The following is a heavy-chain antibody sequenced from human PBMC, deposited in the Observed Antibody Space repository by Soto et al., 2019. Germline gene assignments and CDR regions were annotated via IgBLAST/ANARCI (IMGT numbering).Heavy chain of an antibody. CDR3: ARDLTVSLKGGFDP. CDR2: IYYSGST. V-gene: IGHV4-61*01. CDR1: GGSVSSGSYY. Sequence: SETLSLTCTVSGGSVSSGSYYWSWIRQPPGKGLEWIGYIYYSGSTNYNPSLKSRVTISVDTSKNQFSLKLSSVTAADTAVYYCARDLTVSLKGGFDPWGQGTLVTVSS. J-gene: IGHJ5*02. D-gene: IGHD4-4*01.